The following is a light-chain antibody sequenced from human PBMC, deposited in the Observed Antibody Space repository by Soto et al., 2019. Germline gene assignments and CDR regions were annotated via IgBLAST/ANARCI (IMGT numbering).Light chain of an antibody. Sequence: EMVMTQSPATLSVSPGERATLSCRANQSVFINLAWYQKKPGQAPRLLIYRASTRATDVPGRFSGGGSGTEFTLTISSLQAEDSAVYYCQQYNNWPLLSFGGGTKVEI. J-gene: IGKJ4*01. CDR2: RAS. CDR3: QQYNNWPLLS. V-gene: IGKV3-15*01. CDR1: QSVFIN.